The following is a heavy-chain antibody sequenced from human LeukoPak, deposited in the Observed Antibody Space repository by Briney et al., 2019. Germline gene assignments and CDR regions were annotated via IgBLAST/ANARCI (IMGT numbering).Heavy chain of an antibody. D-gene: IGHD6-6*01. Sequence: SETLSLTCTVSGGSISGYYWSWIRQSPGKGLEWIAYVYSSGSTNYNPSLYSRVTISLDTPKNQFSLKLSSVTAADTAVYYCATQVGAARTYFDYWGQGTLVTVSS. J-gene: IGHJ4*02. CDR2: VYSSGST. CDR1: GGSISGYY. V-gene: IGHV4-59*08. CDR3: ATQVGAARTYFDY.